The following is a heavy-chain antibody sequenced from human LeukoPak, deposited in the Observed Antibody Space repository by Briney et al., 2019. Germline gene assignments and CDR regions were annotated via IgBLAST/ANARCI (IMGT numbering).Heavy chain of an antibody. V-gene: IGHV4-39*07. CDR3: ARSRLARLYGGNRRGAFDI. CDR1: SGSISTSNYY. D-gene: IGHD4-23*01. Sequence: PSETLSLTCTVSSGSISTSNYYWGWVRQPPGKALEWIGNIFYSGSTYYSPSLKSRVTISLDTSRNQFSLKLSSVTAADTAVYYCARSRLARLYGGNRRGAFDIWGQGTMVTVSS. J-gene: IGHJ3*02. CDR2: IFYSGST.